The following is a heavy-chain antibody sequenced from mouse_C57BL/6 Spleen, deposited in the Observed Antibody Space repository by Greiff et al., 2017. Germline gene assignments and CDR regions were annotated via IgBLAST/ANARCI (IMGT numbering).Heavy chain of an antibody. CDR3: VREGITTVVEAFDV. CDR2: IRSNSSNYAT. Sequence: GGGLVQPKGSLNLSCAASGFTFNPFALHWVRQAPGKGLEWVARIRSNSSNYATYYADSVKYRFTISRDDSQSMLYLQMNNLTTEDTAMYYCVREGITTVVEAFDVWGTGTTVTVSS. J-gene: IGHJ1*03. V-gene: IGHV10-3*01. CDR1: GFTFNPFA. D-gene: IGHD1-1*01.